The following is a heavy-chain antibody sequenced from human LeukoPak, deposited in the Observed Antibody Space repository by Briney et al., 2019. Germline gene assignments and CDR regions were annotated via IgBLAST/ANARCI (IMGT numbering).Heavy chain of an antibody. J-gene: IGHJ2*01. V-gene: IGHV4-59*08. CDR3: ARHESPPGFWSGYYTFWYFDL. D-gene: IGHD3-3*01. CDR1: GGSISSYY. Sequence: PSETLSLTCTVSGGSISSYYWSWIRQPPGKGLGWIGYIYYSGSTNYNPSLKSRATISVDTSKNQFSLKLSSVTAADTAVYYCARHESPPGFWSGYYTFWYFDLWGRGTLVTVSS. CDR2: IYYSGST.